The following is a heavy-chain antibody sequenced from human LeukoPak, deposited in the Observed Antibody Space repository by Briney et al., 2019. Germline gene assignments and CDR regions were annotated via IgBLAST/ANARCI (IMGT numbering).Heavy chain of an antibody. CDR2: IYYSGST. CDR3: ARGYYDFWSGYPNYYYYYYMDV. V-gene: IGHV4-59*01. Sequence: ETLSLTCTVSGGSISSYYWSWIRQPPGKGLEWIGYIYYSGSTNYNPSLKSRVTISVDTSKNQFSLKLSSVTAADTAVYYCARGYYDFWSGYPNYYYYYYMDVWGKGTTVTVSS. CDR1: GGSISSYY. J-gene: IGHJ6*03. D-gene: IGHD3-3*01.